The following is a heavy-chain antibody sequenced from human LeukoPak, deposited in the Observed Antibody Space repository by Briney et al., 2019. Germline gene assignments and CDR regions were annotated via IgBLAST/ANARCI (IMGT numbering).Heavy chain of an antibody. Sequence: SETLSLTCAVYGGSFSGYYWSWIRQPPGKGLEWIGEINHSGSTNYNPSLKSRVTISVDTSKNQFSLILNSVTAADTAMYYCARDRYGDFEDYWGQGTLVTVSS. CDR2: INHSGST. CDR3: ARDRYGDFEDY. D-gene: IGHD4-17*01. V-gene: IGHV4-34*01. J-gene: IGHJ4*02. CDR1: GGSFSGYY.